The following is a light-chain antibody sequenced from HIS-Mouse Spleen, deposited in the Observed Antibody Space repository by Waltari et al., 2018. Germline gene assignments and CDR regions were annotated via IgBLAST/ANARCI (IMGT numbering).Light chain of an antibody. CDR3: AAWDDSLNGNYV. CDR1: SSNIGSNT. J-gene: IGLJ1*01. Sequence: QSVLTQPPSASGTPGQRVTISCSGSSSNIGSNTVNWYQQLPGTAPKLLIYSNNQRPSGVPDLFPGSKSGTSASLSISGLQSEDEADYYCAAWDDSLNGNYVFGTGTKVTVL. CDR2: SNN. V-gene: IGLV1-44*01.